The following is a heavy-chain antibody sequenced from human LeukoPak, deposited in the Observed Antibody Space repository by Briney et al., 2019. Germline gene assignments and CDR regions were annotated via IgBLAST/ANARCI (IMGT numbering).Heavy chain of an antibody. D-gene: IGHD6-19*01. CDR2: IYYSGST. J-gene: IGHJ4*02. Sequence: SETLSLTCTVSGGSISSYYWSWIRQPPGKGLEWIGYIYYSGSTNYNPSLKSRVTISVDTSKNQFSLQLSSVTAADTAVYYCARDSGSGTYYWGQGTLVTVSS. V-gene: IGHV4-59*01. CDR3: ARDSGSGTYY. CDR1: GGSISSYY.